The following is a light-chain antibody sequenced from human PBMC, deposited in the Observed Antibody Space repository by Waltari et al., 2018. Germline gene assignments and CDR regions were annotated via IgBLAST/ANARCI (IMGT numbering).Light chain of an antibody. CDR3: QSYDTSLSVV. V-gene: IGLV1-40*01. CDR1: GSNPGAGYD. J-gene: IGLJ2*01. CDR2: GSS. Sequence: QSVLTQPPSVSGAPGQRVSISCTGSGSNPGAGYDVHWYPQHPGKAPKLLIDGSSTRPPRGPNRFFGSQSGTSATLAITALQAEDEAEYYGQSYDTSLSVVFGGATKLTVL.